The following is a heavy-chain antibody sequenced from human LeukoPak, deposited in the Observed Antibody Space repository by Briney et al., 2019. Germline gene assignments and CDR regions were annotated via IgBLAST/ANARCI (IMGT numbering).Heavy chain of an antibody. V-gene: IGHV3-30*03. CDR2: ISYDGSNK. D-gene: IGHD3-9*01. Sequence: SGGSLRLSCAASGFTFSSYGMHWVRQAPGKGLEWVAVISYDGSNKYYADSVKGRFTISRDNSKNTLYLQMNSLRAEDTAVYYCARDWSGFGFDWVGVFDYWGQGTLVTVSS. CDR1: GFTFSSYG. J-gene: IGHJ4*02. CDR3: ARDWSGFGFDWVGVFDY.